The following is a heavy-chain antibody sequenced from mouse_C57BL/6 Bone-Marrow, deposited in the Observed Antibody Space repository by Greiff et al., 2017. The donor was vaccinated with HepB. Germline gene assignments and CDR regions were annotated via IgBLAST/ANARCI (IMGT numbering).Heavy chain of an antibody. CDR3: AATGTRAMDY. CDR1: GFSLTSYG. V-gene: IGHV2-2*01. CDR2: IWSGGST. Sequence: QVQLQQSGPGLVQPSQSLSITCTVSGFSLTSYGVHWVRQSPGKGLEWLGVIWSGGSTDYNAAFISRLSISKDNSKSQVFFKMNSLQADDTAIYYCAATGTRAMDYWGQGTSVTVYS. J-gene: IGHJ4*01. D-gene: IGHD4-1*02.